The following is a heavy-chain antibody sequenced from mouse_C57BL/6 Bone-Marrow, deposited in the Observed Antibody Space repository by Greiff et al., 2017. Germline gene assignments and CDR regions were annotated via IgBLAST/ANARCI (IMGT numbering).Heavy chain of an antibody. CDR2: ISDGGSYT. D-gene: IGHD2-5*01. Sequence: DVQLVESGGGLVKPGGSLKLSCAASGFTFSSYAMSWVRQTPEKRLEWVATISDGGSYTYYPDNVKGRFTISRDNAKNNLYLQMSHLKSEDTAMYYCARGPYYSNLWFAYWGQGTLVTVSA. CDR3: ARGPYYSNLWFAY. J-gene: IGHJ3*01. V-gene: IGHV5-4*01. CDR1: GFTFSSYA.